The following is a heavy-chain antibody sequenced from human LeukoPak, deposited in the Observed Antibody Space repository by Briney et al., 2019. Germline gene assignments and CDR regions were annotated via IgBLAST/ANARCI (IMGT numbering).Heavy chain of an antibody. Sequence: GGSLRLSCAASGFTFSHYALHWVRQAPGKGLEWVALIGHDGADKYYADSVKGRFLISRDNSKNMLFLQMNSLIVEDTAVYYCARNSDYYDYSPQSVWGQGTLVIVS. V-gene: IGHV3-30*04. CDR1: GFTFSHYA. J-gene: IGHJ4*02. CDR2: IGHDGADK. CDR3: ARNSDYYDYSPQSV. D-gene: IGHD3-22*01.